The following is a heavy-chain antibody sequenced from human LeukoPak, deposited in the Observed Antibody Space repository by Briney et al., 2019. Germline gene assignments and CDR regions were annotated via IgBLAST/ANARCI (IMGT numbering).Heavy chain of an antibody. CDR2: ISSSTNTI. Sequence: GGSLRLSCEVSGFPFTLYNMNWVRQAPGKGLEWLSYISSSTNTIYYADSVKGRFTISRDNAKNSLYLQMNSLRAEDTAVYYCVRNNNNDYWGQGTLVTVSS. V-gene: IGHV3-48*04. J-gene: IGHJ4*02. D-gene: IGHD2/OR15-2a*01. CDR1: GFPFTLYN. CDR3: VRNNNNDY.